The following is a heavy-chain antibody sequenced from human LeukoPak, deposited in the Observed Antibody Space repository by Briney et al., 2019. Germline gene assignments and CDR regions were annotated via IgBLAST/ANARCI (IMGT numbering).Heavy chain of an antibody. D-gene: IGHD3-22*01. CDR3: ASSTEYYYDSSGSDY. J-gene: IGHJ4*02. Sequence: ASVKVYCKASGYTFTSYAMNWVRQAPGQGLEWMGWINTNTGNPTYAQGFTGRFVFSLDTSVSTAYLQISSLKAEDTAVYYCASSTEYYYDSSGSDYWGQGTLVTVSS. V-gene: IGHV7-4-1*02. CDR1: GYTFTSYA. CDR2: INTNTGNP.